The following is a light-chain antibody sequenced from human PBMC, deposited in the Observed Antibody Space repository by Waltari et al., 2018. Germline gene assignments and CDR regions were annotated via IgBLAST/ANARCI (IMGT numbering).Light chain of an antibody. CDR1: QSVLYSPQNKNY. Sequence: DIVMTQSPDSLAVSLGARATINCKSSQSVLYSPQNKNYLAWYQQKPGQPPKLLIYWAFTRESGVPDRFSGSGSGTDFTLTIDSLQAEDVAVYYCQQYYTSPYTFGQGTKLEIK. CDR2: WAF. CDR3: QQYYTSPYT. V-gene: IGKV4-1*01. J-gene: IGKJ2*01.